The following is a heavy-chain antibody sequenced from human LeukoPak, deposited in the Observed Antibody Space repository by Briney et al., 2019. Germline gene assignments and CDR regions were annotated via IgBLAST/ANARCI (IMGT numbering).Heavy chain of an antibody. CDR1: GFTFSSHA. J-gene: IGHJ4*02. CDR2: ISHDGSNK. V-gene: IGHV3-30*04. CDR3: ARDPSGDYYFDY. D-gene: IGHD4-17*01. Sequence: GRSLRLSCAASGFTFSSHAMHWVRQAPGKGLEWVAVISHDGSNKYYADSVKGRFTTSRDNSKNMLYLQMGSLRPDDTAVYYCARDPSGDYYFDYWGQGTLVTVSS.